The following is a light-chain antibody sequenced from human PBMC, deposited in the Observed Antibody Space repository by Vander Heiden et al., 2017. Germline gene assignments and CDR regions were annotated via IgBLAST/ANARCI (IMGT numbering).Light chain of an antibody. J-gene: IGLJ2*01. V-gene: IGLV2-8*01. CDR2: EVT. CDR1: SSYVGGYKY. Sequence: QSALTQPPSASGSPGQSVTVSCTGTSSYVGGYKYVSWYQQHPGKAPKLMIYEVTNRPSGVPDRFSGSKSGNTASLTVSELQAEDEADYYCISYAGSNNLVFGGGTKLTVL. CDR3: ISYAGSNNLV.